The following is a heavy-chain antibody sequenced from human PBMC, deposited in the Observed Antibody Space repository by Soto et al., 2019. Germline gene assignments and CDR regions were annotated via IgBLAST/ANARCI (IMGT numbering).Heavy chain of an antibody. J-gene: IGHJ6*03. D-gene: IGHD2-15*01. CDR2: IIPILGIA. V-gene: IGHV1-69*02. CDR1: GGTFSSYT. Sequence: SVKVSCKASGGTFSSYTISWVRQAPGQRLEWMGRIIPILGIANYAQKFQGRVTITADKSTSTAYMELSSLRSEDTAVYYCARGLGYCSGGSCSPYYYYYMDVWGKGTTVTVSS. CDR3: ARGLGYCSGGSCSPYYYYYMDV.